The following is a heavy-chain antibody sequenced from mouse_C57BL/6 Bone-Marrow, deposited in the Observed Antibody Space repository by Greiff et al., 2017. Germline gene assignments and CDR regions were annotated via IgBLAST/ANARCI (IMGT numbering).Heavy chain of an antibody. Sequence: EVQLQQSGAELVRPGASVKLSCTASGFNIKDYYMHWVKQRPEQGLEWIGRIDPEDGDTEYAPKFQGKATMTAETSSNTAYLQLSSLTSEDTAVYCCTTYDYAAGFAYWGQGTLVTVSA. CDR1: GFNIKDYY. J-gene: IGHJ3*01. V-gene: IGHV14-1*01. D-gene: IGHD2-4*01. CDR3: TTYDYAAGFAY. CDR2: IDPEDGDT.